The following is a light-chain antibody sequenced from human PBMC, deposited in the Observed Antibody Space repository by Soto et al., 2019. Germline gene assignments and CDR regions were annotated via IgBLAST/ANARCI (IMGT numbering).Light chain of an antibody. Sequence: QSALTQHPSASGALGQSVIISCTGTSRDVGAYNYVSWYQQHPGKAPKLMIYEVTRRPSGVPDRFSGSKSGNTASLNVSGLQAEDEADYYCCSYADNTDYVFGTRTKVTVL. CDR1: SRDVGAYNY. CDR3: CSYADNTDYV. V-gene: IGLV2-8*01. J-gene: IGLJ1*01. CDR2: EVT.